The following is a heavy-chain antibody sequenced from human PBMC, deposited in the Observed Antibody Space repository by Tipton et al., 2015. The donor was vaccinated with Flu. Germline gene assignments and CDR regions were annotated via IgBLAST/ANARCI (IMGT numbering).Heavy chain of an antibody. CDR3: FDP. D-gene: IGHD6-19*01. Sequence: QLVQSGAEVKKPGESLRISCKGSGYSFTSYWIGWVRQMPGKGLEWMGIIYPGDSDTRYSPSFQGQVTISADKSISTAMYYCARQGPSGWSRQVWFDPWGQGTLVTVSS. V-gene: IGHV5-51*01. CDR1: GYSFTSYW. CDR2: IYPGDSDT. J-gene: IGHJ5*02.